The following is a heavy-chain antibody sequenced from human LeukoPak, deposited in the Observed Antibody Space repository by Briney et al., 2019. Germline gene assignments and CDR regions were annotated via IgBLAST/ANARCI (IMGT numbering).Heavy chain of an antibody. CDR2: IYYSGST. D-gene: IGHD6-19*01. CDR1: GGSISSGSYY. CDR3: ARLGGWYRNWFDP. V-gene: IGHV4-39*07. Sequence: SETLSLTCTVSGGSISSGSYYWSWIRQPPGKGLEWIGSIYYSGSTYYNPSLKSRVTISVDTSKNQFSLKLSSVTAADTAVYYCARLGGWYRNWFDPWGQGTLVTVSS. J-gene: IGHJ5*02.